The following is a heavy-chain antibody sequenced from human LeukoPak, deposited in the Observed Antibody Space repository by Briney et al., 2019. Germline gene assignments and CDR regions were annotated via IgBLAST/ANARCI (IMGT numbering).Heavy chain of an antibody. CDR1: GYTFTSYA. V-gene: IGHV1-3*01. Sequence: ASVKVSCKASGYTFTSYAMHWVRQAPGQRLEWMGWINAGNGNTKYSQKFQGRVTITRDTSASTAYMELSSLRSEDTAVYYCARDVGWDDYVWGSYPAYWGQGTLVTVSS. J-gene: IGHJ4*02. CDR3: ARDVGWDDYVWGSYPAY. CDR2: INAGNGNT. D-gene: IGHD3-16*02.